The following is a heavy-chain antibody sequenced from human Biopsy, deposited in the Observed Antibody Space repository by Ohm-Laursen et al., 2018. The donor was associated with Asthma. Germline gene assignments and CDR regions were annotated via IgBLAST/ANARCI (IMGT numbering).Heavy chain of an antibody. CDR1: GDTFSSCG. CDR3: ARTYYDFLTGQVKDVFGV. V-gene: IGHV1-69*06. Sequence: SSVKVSCKASGDTFSSCGVNWVRQAPGQGLEWMGEIIPIYRTTNYAQKFQGRVTITGDTSASTAYMELRSLRSEDTATYYCARTYYDFLTGQVKDVFGVWGQGTMVTVSS. J-gene: IGHJ3*01. CDR2: IIPIYRTT. D-gene: IGHD3-9*01.